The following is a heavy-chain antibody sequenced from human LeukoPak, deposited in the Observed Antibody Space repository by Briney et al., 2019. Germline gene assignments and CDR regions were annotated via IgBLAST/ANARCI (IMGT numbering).Heavy chain of an antibody. Sequence: GGSLRLSCAASGFILSSYAMNLGRQAPGGGVGRFSTICGSGGTTYYTDSVKGRFTISRDNSKNTLYLKMNSLRAEDTAIYYCAKGRGGSCYSGVDYWGQGILVTVSS. CDR1: GFILSSYA. CDR2: ICGSGGTT. V-gene: IGHV3-23*01. J-gene: IGHJ4*02. CDR3: AKGRGGSCYSGVDY. D-gene: IGHD2-15*01.